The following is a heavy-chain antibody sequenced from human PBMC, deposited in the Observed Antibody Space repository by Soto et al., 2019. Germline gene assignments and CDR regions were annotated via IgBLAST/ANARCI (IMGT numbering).Heavy chain of an antibody. CDR2: FWYDGSNK. Sequence: GGSLRLSCAASGFTFSGYGMHWVRQAPGKGLEWVAFFWYDGSNKYYADSLKGRFTISRDNSNDTLYLQMNSLRVDDTAVYYCAREGLSLWLGEPSSPSGEFFQHWGQGTLVTVSS. V-gene: IGHV3-33*01. CDR1: GFTFSGYG. D-gene: IGHD3-10*01. CDR3: AREGLSLWLGEPSSPSGEFFQH. J-gene: IGHJ1*01.